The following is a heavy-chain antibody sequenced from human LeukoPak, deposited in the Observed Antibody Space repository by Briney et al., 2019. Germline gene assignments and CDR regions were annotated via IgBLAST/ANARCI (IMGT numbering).Heavy chain of an antibody. CDR3: ARHCGGDCYGMDV. CDR1: GFTFSSYW. D-gene: IGHD2-21*02. V-gene: IGHV3-7*01. CDR2: IKQDGSEK. Sequence: PGGSLRLSCTASGFTFSSYWMSWVRQAPGKGLEWVANIKQDGSEKDYVDSVKGRFTISRDNPKNSLYLQMNSLRAEDTAVYYCARHCGGDCYGMDVWGQGTTVTVSS. J-gene: IGHJ6*02.